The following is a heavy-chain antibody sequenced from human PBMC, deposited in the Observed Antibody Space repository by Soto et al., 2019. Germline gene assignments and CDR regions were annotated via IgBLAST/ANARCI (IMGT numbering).Heavy chain of an antibody. CDR1: GGSISSSSYY. D-gene: IGHD3-10*01. CDR3: ARRQSSSWFGD. V-gene: IGHV4-39*01. J-gene: IGHJ4*02. CDR2: IYNSGTT. Sequence: QLQLQESGPGLVKPSETLSLTCTVSGGSISSSSYYWGWIRQPPGKGLEWIGNIYNSGTTYYNPPLKSRVTISVDTSKNQFSLKLSSVTAADTAVYYCARRQSSSWFGDWGQGTLVTVSS.